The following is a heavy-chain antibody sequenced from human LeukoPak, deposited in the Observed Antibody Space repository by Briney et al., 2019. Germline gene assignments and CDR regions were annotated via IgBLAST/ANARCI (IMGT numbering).Heavy chain of an antibody. CDR2: INPNSGGT. CDR3: ARDIAVAGLDGDI. V-gene: IGHV1-2*02. CDR1: GYTFTGYY. D-gene: IGHD6-19*01. J-gene: IGHJ3*02. Sequence: ASVKVSCKASGYTFTGYYMHWVRQAPGQGLEWMGWINPNSGGTNYAQKFQGRVTMTRDTSISTAYMELSRLRSDDTAVYYCARDIAVAGLDGDIWGQGTMVTVSS.